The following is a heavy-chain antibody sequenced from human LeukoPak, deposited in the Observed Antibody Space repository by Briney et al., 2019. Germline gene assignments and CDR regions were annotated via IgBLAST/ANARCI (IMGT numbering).Heavy chain of an antibody. CDR1: GGSISSYY. D-gene: IGHD3-3*01. CDR2: IYTSGST. V-gene: IGHV4-4*07. J-gene: IGHJ4*02. Sequence: LETLSLTCTVSGGSISSYYWSWIRQPAGKGLEWIGRIYTSGSTNYNPSLKSRVTMSVDTSKNQFSLKLSSVTAADTAVYYCARDLITIFGVGYFDYWGQGTLVTVSS. CDR3: ARDLITIFGVGYFDY.